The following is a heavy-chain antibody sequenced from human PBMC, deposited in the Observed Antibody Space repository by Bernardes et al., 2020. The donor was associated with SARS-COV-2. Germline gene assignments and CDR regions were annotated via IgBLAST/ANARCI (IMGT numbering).Heavy chain of an antibody. V-gene: IGHV3-33*01. CDR1: GFTFRDYT. CDR2: IWHDGSRE. CDR3: ATEDGEWLES. J-gene: IGHJ5*01. Sequence: GGSLRLSCAASGFTFRDYTMHWVRQAPGKGLEWVAVIWHDGSREYCVDSVKGRFAISRDNSNNTLYLQMNNLRVEDTALYRCATEDGEWLESWGQGTLVTVSS. D-gene: IGHD4-17*01.